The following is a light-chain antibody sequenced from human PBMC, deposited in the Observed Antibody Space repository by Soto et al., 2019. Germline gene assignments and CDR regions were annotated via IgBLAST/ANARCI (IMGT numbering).Light chain of an antibody. CDR3: CSYAGSSTFLYV. Sequence: QSVLTQPASVSGSPGQSITISCTGTSSDVGSYNLVSWYKHHPGKAPKLMIYEGSRRPSGVSNRFSGSKIGNTASLTVSGLQAEDEADYYCCSYAGSSTFLYVFGTGTKLTVL. V-gene: IGLV2-23*03. CDR2: EGS. J-gene: IGLJ1*01. CDR1: SSDVGSYNL.